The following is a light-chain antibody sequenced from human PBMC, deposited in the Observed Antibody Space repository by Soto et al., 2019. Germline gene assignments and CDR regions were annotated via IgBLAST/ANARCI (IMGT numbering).Light chain of an antibody. Sequence: QSVLTQSPSVSGAPGQRVTISCTGSSSKIGAGYDVHWYQQLPGTAPKLLIYGNSNRPSGVPDRFSGSKSGTSASLAITGLQAEDEADYYCQSYDSSLSGYVFGTGTKVT. V-gene: IGLV1-40*01. CDR3: QSYDSSLSGYV. J-gene: IGLJ1*01. CDR1: SSKIGAGYD. CDR2: GNS.